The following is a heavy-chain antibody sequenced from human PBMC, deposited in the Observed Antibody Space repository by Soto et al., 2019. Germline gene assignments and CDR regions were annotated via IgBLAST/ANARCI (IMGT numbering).Heavy chain of an antibody. V-gene: IGHV4-34*01. J-gene: IGHJ4*02. D-gene: IGHD3-16*01. CDR2: INHSGST. Sequence: QVQLQQWGAGLLKPSETLSLTCAVSGGSFSGYYWSWIRQPPGKGLEWIGEINHSGSTNYNPSLKSRVTISVDTSKNQFSLKLSSVTAADTAVYYCARSTYYEDLYYFDYWGQGTLVTVSS. CDR1: GGSFSGYY. CDR3: ARSTYYEDLYYFDY.